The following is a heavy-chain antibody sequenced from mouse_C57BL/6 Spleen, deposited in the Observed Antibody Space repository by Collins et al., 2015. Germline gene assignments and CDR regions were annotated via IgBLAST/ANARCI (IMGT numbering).Heavy chain of an antibody. V-gene: IGHV1-81*01. D-gene: IGHD1-1*01. CDR3: ARQDYYGSSYNYYAMDY. J-gene: IGHJ4*01. CDR1: GYTFTSYG. Sequence: QVQLQQSGAELARPGASVKLSCKASGYTFTSYGISWVKQRTGQDLEWIGEIYPRSGNTYYNEKFKGKATLTADKSSSTAYMELRSLTSEDSAVYFCARQDYYGSSYNYYAMDYWGQGTSVTVSS. CDR2: IYPRSGNT.